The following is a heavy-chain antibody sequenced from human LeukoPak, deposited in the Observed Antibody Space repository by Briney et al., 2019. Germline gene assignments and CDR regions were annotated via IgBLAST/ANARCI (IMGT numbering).Heavy chain of an antibody. CDR2: IRYDGSNK. Sequence: GGSLRLSFAASGFTFSSYGMHWVRQAPGKGLEWVAFIRYDGSNKYYADSVKGRFTISRDNSKNTLYLQMNSLRAEDTAVYYCAKGGIVVVVAATDWGQGTLVTVSS. D-gene: IGHD2-15*01. J-gene: IGHJ4*02. V-gene: IGHV3-30*02. CDR3: AKGGIVVVVAATD. CDR1: GFTFSSYG.